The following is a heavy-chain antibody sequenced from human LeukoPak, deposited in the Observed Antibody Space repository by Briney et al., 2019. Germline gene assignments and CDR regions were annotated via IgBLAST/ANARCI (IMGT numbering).Heavy chain of an antibody. CDR2: LNWNSGTR. V-gene: IGHV3-9*01. J-gene: IGHJ6*02. D-gene: IGHD2-2*01. Sequence: GRSLRLSCAASGFTFYEYAMHWLRHAPGKGLEWVAGLNWNSGTRGYADSVEGRFTISRDNAKNSLYLQMDSLRAEDTALYYCVKGSRQIYNYYATDVWGQGTTVIVSS. CDR3: VKGSRQIYNYYATDV. CDR1: GFTFYEYA.